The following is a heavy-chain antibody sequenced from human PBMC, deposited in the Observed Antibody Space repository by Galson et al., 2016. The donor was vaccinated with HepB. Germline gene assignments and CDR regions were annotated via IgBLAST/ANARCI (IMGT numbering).Heavy chain of an antibody. CDR3: ARHFGGVIVDDW. V-gene: IGHV3-48*03. J-gene: IGHJ4*02. CDR1: GFSFRSYQ. D-gene: IGHD3-16*02. Sequence: SLRLSCAASGFSFRSYQMNWVRQAPGKGLEWISYIRRSDNTIYYADSVKGRLTISRGHAKKSLYLQMNSMRADDTAGYYSARHFGGVIVDDWWSQGTVVTVSS. CDR2: IRRSDNTI.